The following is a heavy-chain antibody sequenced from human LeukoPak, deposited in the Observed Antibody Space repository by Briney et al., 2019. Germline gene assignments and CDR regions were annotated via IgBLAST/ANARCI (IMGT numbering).Heavy chain of an antibody. CDR1: GYTFTSYG. J-gene: IGHJ5*02. CDR3: ARDPRSSGWFSYNWFDP. D-gene: IGHD6-19*01. CDR2: ISAYNGNT. V-gene: IGHV1-18*01. Sequence: ASVKVSCKASGYTFTSYGISWVRQAPGQGLEWMGWISAYNGNTNYAQKLQGGVTMTTDTSTSTAYMELRSLRSDDTAVYHCARDPRSSGWFSYNWFDPWGQGTLVTVSS.